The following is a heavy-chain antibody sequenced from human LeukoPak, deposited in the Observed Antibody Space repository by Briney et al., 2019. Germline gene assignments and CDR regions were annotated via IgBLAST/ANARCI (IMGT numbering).Heavy chain of an antibody. J-gene: IGHJ4*02. CDR2: IYENGGTT. Sequence: PGGSLRLSCVGSGFTFRSHAMSWVRQAPEKGLEFVSGIYENGGTTYYADSVKGRFSISRDNSKNTLYLQMDSLRGEDTAVYYCAKDFRIGYSAHFDYWGQGARVTVSS. CDR1: GFTFRSHA. CDR3: AKDFRIGYSAHFDY. D-gene: IGHD2-21*01. V-gene: IGHV3-23*01.